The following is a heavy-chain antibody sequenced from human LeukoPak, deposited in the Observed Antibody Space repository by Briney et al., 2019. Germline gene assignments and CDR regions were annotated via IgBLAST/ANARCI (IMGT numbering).Heavy chain of an antibody. D-gene: IGHD6-13*01. J-gene: IGHJ5*02. CDR3: ARARYSSSWYRGRDWFDP. V-gene: IGHV4-59*01. CDR2: IYYSGST. CDR1: GGSISSYY. Sequence: SETLSLTCTVSGGSISSYYWSWIRQPPGKGLEWIGYIYYSGSTNYNPSLKSRVTISVDTSKNQFSLKLSSVTAADTAVYYCARARYSSSWYRGRDWFDPWGQGTLVTVSS.